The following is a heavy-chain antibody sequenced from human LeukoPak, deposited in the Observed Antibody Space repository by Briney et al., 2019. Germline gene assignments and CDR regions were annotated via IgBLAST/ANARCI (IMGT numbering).Heavy chain of an antibody. CDR3: ARGRGRQATDAFDI. CDR2: IYPGDSGI. Sequence: GESLKISCKGSGYSFTNYWIGWVRQMPGKGLEWMGIIYPGDSGIRYSPSFQGQVTISADKSISTAYLQCSSLKASDTAMYYCARGRGRQATDAFDIWGQGTMVTVSS. CDR1: GYSFTNYW. J-gene: IGHJ3*02. V-gene: IGHV5-51*01. D-gene: IGHD3-16*01.